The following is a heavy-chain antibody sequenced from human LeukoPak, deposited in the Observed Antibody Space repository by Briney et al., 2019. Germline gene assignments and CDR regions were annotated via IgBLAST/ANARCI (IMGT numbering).Heavy chain of an antibody. Sequence: GGSLRLSCAASGFTFSSYGMHWVRQAPGKGLEWVSAISGSGGSTYYADSVKGRFTISRDNSKNTLYLQMNSLRAEDTAVYYCAKRPKSVVVPAATADTNDYWGQGTLVTVSS. CDR2: ISGSGGST. V-gene: IGHV3-23*01. D-gene: IGHD2-2*01. CDR1: GFTFSSYG. CDR3: AKRPKSVVVPAATADTNDY. J-gene: IGHJ4*02.